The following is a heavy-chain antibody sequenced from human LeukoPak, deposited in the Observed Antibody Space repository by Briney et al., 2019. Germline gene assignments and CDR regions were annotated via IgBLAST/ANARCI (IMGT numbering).Heavy chain of an antibody. V-gene: IGHV4-38-2*02. CDR2: IYHSGGT. CDR1: GYSISSGYY. CDR3: AREIREVYGSGSYCDY. Sequence: SETLSLTCTVSGYSISSGYYWGWIRQPPGKGLEWIGTIYHSGGTYYNPSLKSRVIISVDTSKNQFSLKLSSVTAADTAVYYCAREIREVYGSGSYCDYWGQGTLVTVSS. D-gene: IGHD3-10*01. J-gene: IGHJ4*02.